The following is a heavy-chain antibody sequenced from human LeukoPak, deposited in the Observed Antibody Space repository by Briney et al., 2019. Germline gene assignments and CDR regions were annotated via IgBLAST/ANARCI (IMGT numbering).Heavy chain of an antibody. V-gene: IGHV3-7*01. CDR1: AFTFSRYW. J-gene: IGHJ4*02. D-gene: IGHD3-10*01. CDR2: INEDGSEK. Sequence: GGSLRLSCAASAFTFSRYWTTWVRQAPGKGLEWVANINEDGSEKYYLDSVRGRFTIPRDNAKNSLYLQMDSLRAEDTAVYYCARLFVYGSGAEAFDYWGQGALVTVSS. CDR3: ARLFVYGSGAEAFDY.